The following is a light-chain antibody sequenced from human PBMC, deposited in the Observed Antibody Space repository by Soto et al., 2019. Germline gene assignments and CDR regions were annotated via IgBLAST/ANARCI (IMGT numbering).Light chain of an antibody. J-gene: IGKJ5*01. CDR3: QQYGRSYT. V-gene: IGKV3-11*01. Sequence: IVLTQAPATLSLSPRERDTLSCRASQNINTFLAWYQHKPGQAPRLLIYAASNRATGTPARFSGSGSGTDFTLTISSLEPEDFAVYYRQQYGRSYTLGQGTRLEI. CDR1: QNINTF. CDR2: AAS.